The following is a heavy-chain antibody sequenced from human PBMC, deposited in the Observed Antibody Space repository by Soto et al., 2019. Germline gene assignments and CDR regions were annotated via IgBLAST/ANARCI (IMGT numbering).Heavy chain of an antibody. CDR1: GFTFSSYA. J-gene: IGHJ4*02. Sequence: GGSLRLSCAASGFTFSSYAMSWVRQAPGKGLEWVSSISSSGGNIYYADSVKGRFTISRDNSKNTLYLQMNSLRAEDTAVYYCAKGPYSSTWFYFDFWGQGTLVTVSS. D-gene: IGHD6-13*01. V-gene: IGHV3-23*01. CDR2: ISSSGGNI. CDR3: AKGPYSSTWFYFDF.